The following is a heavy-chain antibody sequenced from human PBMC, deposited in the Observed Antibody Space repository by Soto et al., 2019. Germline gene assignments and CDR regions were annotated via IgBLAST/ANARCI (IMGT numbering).Heavy chain of an antibody. Sequence: ASVKVSCKASGYTFTKYGISWVGQAPGQGLEWMGWISGYNGNTNYAQKYQGRITMTIDTSTTTAYMELGSLTSDDTAVYDCAREYGSGHRDHFDYWGQGTLVTVSS. V-gene: IGHV1-18*01. J-gene: IGHJ4*02. CDR2: ISGYNGNT. D-gene: IGHD3-10*01. CDR3: AREYGSGHRDHFDY. CDR1: GYTFTKYG.